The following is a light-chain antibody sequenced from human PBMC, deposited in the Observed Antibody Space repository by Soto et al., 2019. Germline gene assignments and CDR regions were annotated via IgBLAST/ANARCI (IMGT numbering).Light chain of an antibody. Sequence: QAVVTQPPSVSGAPGQRVTISCTGSSSNIGATYDVQWYQQLPGTAPKLLIYGNSNRPSGVPDRFSGSKSGTSASLAITGXXAXDEADYYCQSYDSSLSAHYVFGTGTKLTVL. CDR1: SSNIGATYD. J-gene: IGLJ1*01. V-gene: IGLV1-40*01. CDR2: GNS. CDR3: QSYDSSLSAHYV.